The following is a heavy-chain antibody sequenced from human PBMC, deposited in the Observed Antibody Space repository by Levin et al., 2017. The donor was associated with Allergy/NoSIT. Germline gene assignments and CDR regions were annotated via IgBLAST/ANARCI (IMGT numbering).Heavy chain of an antibody. CDR1: GYTFTNYG. CDR2: ISAYNGDT. J-gene: IGHJ5*02. D-gene: IGHD2-15*01. V-gene: IGHV1-18*01. CDR3: ARGGVGSCGGGTCVANWFDP. Sequence: GESLKISCKASGYTFTNYGITWVRQAPGQGLEWMGWISAYNGDTNYAQNLQGRVTMTTDTSTSTAYMELRSLRSDDTAVYYCARGGVGSCGGGTCVANWFDPWGQGTLVTVSS.